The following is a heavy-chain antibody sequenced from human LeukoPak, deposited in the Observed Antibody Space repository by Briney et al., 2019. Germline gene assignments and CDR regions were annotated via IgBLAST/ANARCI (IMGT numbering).Heavy chain of an antibody. CDR1: GYTLNELS. J-gene: IGHJ4*02. V-gene: IGHV1-24*01. CDR2: FDPADGET. D-gene: IGHD4-23*01. Sequence: ASVKVSCKVSGYTLNELSMHWMRQAPGKGLEWMGGFDPADGETVYAHRFQGRLTMTEDTSTNTGYMELTSLRSEDTAVYYCAADGGGLSSVVTPRSSPFDYWGQGTLVTVSS. CDR3: AADGGGLSSVVTPRSSPFDY.